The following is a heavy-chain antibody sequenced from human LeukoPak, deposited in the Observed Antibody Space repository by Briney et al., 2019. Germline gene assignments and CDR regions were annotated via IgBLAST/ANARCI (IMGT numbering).Heavy chain of an antibody. CDR1: GFTFSDYY. Sequence: GGSLRLSCAASGFTFSDYYMSWIRQAPGKGLEWVSYISSSDSTIYYADSVEGRFTISRDNAKNSLYLQMNSLRAEDTAVYYCAGGHSSGYYPIDYWGQGTLVTVSS. J-gene: IGHJ4*02. CDR2: ISSSDSTI. D-gene: IGHD3-22*01. V-gene: IGHV3-11*04. CDR3: AGGHSSGYYPIDY.